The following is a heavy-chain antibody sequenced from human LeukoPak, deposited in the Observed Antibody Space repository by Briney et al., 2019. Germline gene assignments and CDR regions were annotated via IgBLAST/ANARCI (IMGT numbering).Heavy chain of an antibody. CDR3: ARTKEYYYGSGTYYKKEKYYHYYGMDV. CDR1: GGSFSGYY. D-gene: IGHD3-10*01. CDR2: INHSGRT. V-gene: IGHV4-34*01. Sequence: SETLSLTCAVYGGSFSGYYWSWIRPPPGTGLEWIGEINHSGRTNYNPSLKSRVTISVDTSKNQFSLKLSSVTAADTAVYYCARTKEYYYGSGTYYKKEKYYHYYGMDVWGRGTTVTVSS. J-gene: IGHJ6*02.